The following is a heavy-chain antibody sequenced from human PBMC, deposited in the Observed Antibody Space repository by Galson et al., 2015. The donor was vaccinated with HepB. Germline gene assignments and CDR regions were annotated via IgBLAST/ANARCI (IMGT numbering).Heavy chain of an antibody. V-gene: IGHV1-69-2*01. J-gene: IGHJ4*02. CDR2: VDPEDGET. Sequence: VKVSCKVSGYTFTNYYMHWVQQAPGKGLEWMGLVDPEDGETIYAEKFQGRVTITADTSTDTAYMELSSLRSEDTAVYYCATPGGQLWAYFDYWGQGTLVTVSS. D-gene: IGHD5-18*01. CDR1: GYTFTNYY. CDR3: ATPGGQLWAYFDY.